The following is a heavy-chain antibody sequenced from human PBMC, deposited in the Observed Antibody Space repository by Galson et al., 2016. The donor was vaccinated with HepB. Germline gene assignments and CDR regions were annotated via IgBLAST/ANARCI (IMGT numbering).Heavy chain of an antibody. J-gene: IGHJ4*02. V-gene: IGHV4-39*01. CDR1: GGSISSGAYY. D-gene: IGHD1-26*01. Sequence: SETLSLTCTVTGGSISSGAYYWGWIRQPPGKGLEWIGVIYYSGLTYYSPSLSSRVTISVDTSINQFSLRLSSVTAADTAVYFCARRHGSSPYYFDYWGQGTLVTVSS. CDR2: IYYSGLT. CDR3: ARRHGSSPYYFDY.